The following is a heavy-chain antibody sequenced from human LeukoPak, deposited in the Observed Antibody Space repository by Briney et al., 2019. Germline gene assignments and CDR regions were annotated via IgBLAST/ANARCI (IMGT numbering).Heavy chain of an antibody. CDR2: INTDESDT. CDR3: AKAVGGGYSYGLIDY. D-gene: IGHD5-18*01. J-gene: IGHJ4*02. Sequence: QPGGSLRLSCAASGFTFSTYWMHWVRQAPGKGLVWVSRINTDESDTTYADSVKGRFTISRDNAKNTLYLQMNSLRAEDMALYYCAKAVGGGYSYGLIDYWGQGTLVTVSS. V-gene: IGHV3-74*03. CDR1: GFTFSTYW.